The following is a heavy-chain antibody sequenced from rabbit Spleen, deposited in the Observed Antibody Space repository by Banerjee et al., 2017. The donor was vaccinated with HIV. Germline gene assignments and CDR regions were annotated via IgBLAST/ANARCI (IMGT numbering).Heavy chain of an antibody. CDR2: IYTGSSSGFT. J-gene: IGHJ3*01. D-gene: IGHD3-1*01. CDR3: ARDLPGAIGWNFYL. Sequence: QEQVVESGGGLVQPEGSLTLTCKASGFTISSSHWIFWVRQAPGKGLEWIASIYTGSSSGFTYSATWAKGRFTCSKTSSTTVTLQMTSLTVADTATYFCARDLPGAIGWNFYLWGQGTLVTVS. V-gene: IGHV1S45*01. CDR1: GFTISSSHW.